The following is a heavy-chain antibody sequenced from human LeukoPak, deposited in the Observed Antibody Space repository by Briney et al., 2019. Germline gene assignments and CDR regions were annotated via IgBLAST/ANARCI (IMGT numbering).Heavy chain of an antibody. CDR2: MYNRGST. D-gene: IGHD6-19*01. Sequence: SETLSLTCTVSGDSISNYYWSWIRQSPGKELEWIGYMYNRGSTIYNPALKSRVTISTDTSKNQFSLRLTSVTAADTAVYYCARAEKAVTGTLDYWGQGTLITVSS. V-gene: IGHV4-59*01. CDR3: ARAEKAVTGTLDY. CDR1: GDSISNYY. J-gene: IGHJ4*02.